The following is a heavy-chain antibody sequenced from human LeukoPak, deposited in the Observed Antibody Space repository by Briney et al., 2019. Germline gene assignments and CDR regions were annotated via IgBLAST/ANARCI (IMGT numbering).Heavy chain of an antibody. D-gene: IGHD1-1*01. J-gene: IGHJ4*02. CDR1: GYTFSNYD. CDR3: ARVPRESNSH. Sequence: ASVKVSCKASGYTFSNYDINWVRQATGQGLEWMGYMNPNSGHTVYAQKFKGSVTMTRDTSISTAYMELSSLRFDDTAVYYCARVPRESNSHWGQGTLVTVSS. CDR2: MNPNSGHT. V-gene: IGHV1-8*01.